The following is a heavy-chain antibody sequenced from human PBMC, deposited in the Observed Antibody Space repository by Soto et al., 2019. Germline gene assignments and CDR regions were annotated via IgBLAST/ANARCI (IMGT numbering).Heavy chain of an antibody. CDR1: GFTFGDYA. CDR2: ISSNSGSI. Sequence: EVELVESGGGLVQPGRYLRLSCAASGFTFGDYAMHWVRQAPGKGLEWVSGISSNSGSIDYADSVKGRFNISRDNAKNTLYLQRNSLRPEDTALYYCEKGRGGSSSVLYNWCDTWGQGTLVNVSS. V-gene: IGHV3-9*01. D-gene: IGHD2-15*01. J-gene: IGHJ5*02. CDR3: EKGRGGSSSVLYNWCDT.